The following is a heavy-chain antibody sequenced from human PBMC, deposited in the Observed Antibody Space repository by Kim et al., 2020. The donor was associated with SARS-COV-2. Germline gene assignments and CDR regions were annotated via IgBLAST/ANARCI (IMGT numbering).Heavy chain of an antibody. CDR2: IYYSGST. J-gene: IGHJ4*02. V-gene: IGHV4-39*01. CDR3: ARLKAPFMITFGGVIVDKSLHQYYFDY. CDR1: GGSISSSSYY. Sequence: SETLSLTCTVSGGSISSSSYYWGWIRQPPGKGLEWIGSIYYSGSTYYNPSLKSRVTISVDTSKNQFSLKLSSVTAADTAVYYCARLKAPFMITFGGVIVDKSLHQYYFDYWGQGTLVTVSS. D-gene: IGHD3-16*02.